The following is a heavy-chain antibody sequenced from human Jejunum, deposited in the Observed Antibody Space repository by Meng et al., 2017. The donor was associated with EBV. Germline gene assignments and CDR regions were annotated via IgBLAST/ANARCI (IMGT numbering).Heavy chain of an antibody. Sequence: PTQTLTRTGTSSAFSRSTIGVGVCGFRQPTGRALGGLAVSYSCDDKRYSPSPKSRLTITKDNSKNHVVLTKTNMDPVDTATYYCAHREGGGNSGFFDYWGQGTLVTVSS. J-gene: IGHJ4*02. D-gene: IGHD4-23*01. CDR2: SYSCDDK. CDR1: AFSRSTIGVG. CDR3: AHREGGGNSGFFDY. V-gene: IGHV2-5*01.